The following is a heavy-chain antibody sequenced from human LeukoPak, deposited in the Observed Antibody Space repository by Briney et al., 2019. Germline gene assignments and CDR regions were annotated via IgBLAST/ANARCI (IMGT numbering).Heavy chain of an antibody. CDR1: GFTFDDYG. CDR2: ISSSGSTI. J-gene: IGHJ4*02. Sequence: GGSLRLSCAASGFTFDDYGMSWVRQAPGKGLEWVSYISSSGSTIYYADSVKGRFTISRDNAKNSLYLQMNSLRAEDTAVYYCARVKYYYDNKMACYFDYWGQGTLVTVSS. D-gene: IGHD3-22*01. CDR3: ARVKYYYDNKMACYFDY. V-gene: IGHV3-48*03.